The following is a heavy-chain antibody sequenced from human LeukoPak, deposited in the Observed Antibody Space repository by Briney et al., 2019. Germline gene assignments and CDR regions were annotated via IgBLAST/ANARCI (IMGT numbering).Heavy chain of an antibody. CDR2: ISAYNGIT. D-gene: IGHD5-18*01. CDR1: GYTFTSYG. Sequence: ASVKVSCKASGYTFTSYGISWVRQAPGQGLKWMGWISAYNGITNYAQKLQGRVTMTTDTSTSTAYMELRSLRSDDTAVYYCARDYSGGTAMVHRFDYWGQGTLVTVSS. CDR3: ARDYSGGTAMVHRFDY. V-gene: IGHV1-18*01. J-gene: IGHJ4*02.